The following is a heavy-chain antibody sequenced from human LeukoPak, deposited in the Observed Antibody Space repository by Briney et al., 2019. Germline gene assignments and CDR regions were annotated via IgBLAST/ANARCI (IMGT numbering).Heavy chain of an antibody. Sequence: QTGRSLRLSCSVSGFTFYDYAMHWVRQVPGKGLEWVSGINWNSDSIGYADSVKGRFTSSRDNAKNSLYLQMNSLRAEDTAFYYCAINGGGDSGYGNFDYWGQGTLVTVSS. CDR3: AINGGGDSGYGNFDY. V-gene: IGHV3-9*01. CDR2: INWNSDSI. CDR1: GFTFYDYA. D-gene: IGHD5-12*01. J-gene: IGHJ4*02.